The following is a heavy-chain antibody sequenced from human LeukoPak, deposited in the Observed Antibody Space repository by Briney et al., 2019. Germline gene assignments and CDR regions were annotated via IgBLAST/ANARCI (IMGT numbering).Heavy chain of an antibody. D-gene: IGHD1-26*01. J-gene: IGHJ4*02. CDR2: INPNSGGT. CDR3: AHSGSYFLYFDY. CDR1: GYTFTGYY. V-gene: IGHV1-2*02. Sequence: ASVTVSFTASGYTFTGYYMHWVRQAPGQGLAWMGWINPNSGGTNYAQKFQGRVTMTRDTSISTAYMELSRLRSDDTAVYYCAHSGSYFLYFDYWGQGTLVTVSS.